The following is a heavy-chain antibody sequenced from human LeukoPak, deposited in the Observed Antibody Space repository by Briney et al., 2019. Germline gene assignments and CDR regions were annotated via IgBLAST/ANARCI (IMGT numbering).Heavy chain of an antibody. D-gene: IGHD3-3*01. Sequence: SETLSLTCAVYGGSFSGYYWSWIRQPPGKGLEWIGEINHSGSTNYNPSLKSRVTISVDTSKNQFSLKLSSVTAADTAVYYCARDGLLSHDFDYWGQGTLVTVSS. V-gene: IGHV4-34*01. CDR2: INHSGST. CDR1: GGSFSGYY. CDR3: ARDGLLSHDFDY. J-gene: IGHJ4*02.